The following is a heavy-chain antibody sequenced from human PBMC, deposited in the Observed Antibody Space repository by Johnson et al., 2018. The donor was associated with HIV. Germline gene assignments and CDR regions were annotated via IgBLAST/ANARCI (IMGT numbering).Heavy chain of an antibody. CDR2: ISGSGGST. Sequence: VQLVESGGGLMQPGGSLRLSCVASGFTVSNNFMHWVRQAPGKGLEWVSGISGSGGSTTYADSVKGRFTISRDNAKNSLDLQMNSLRAEDTAVYYCAREGASAVRYSSSWYGHDAFDIWGQGTMVTVSS. CDR1: GFTVSNNF. J-gene: IGHJ3*02. D-gene: IGHD6-13*01. CDR3: AREGASAVRYSSSWYGHDAFDI. V-gene: IGHV3-53*01.